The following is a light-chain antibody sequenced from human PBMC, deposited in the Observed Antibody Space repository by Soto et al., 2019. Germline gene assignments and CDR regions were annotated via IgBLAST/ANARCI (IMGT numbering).Light chain of an antibody. CDR3: QVWDSSSDQVV. CDR1: KIGTQS. J-gene: IGLJ3*02. CDR2: YDS. Sequence: SYELTQPPSVSVAPGQTARITCGGNKIGTQSVHWYQQKAGQAPVLVIYYDSDRPSGIPERFSGSKSWNTATLTISRVEDGDEADYFCQVWDSSSDQVVFGGGTKLTVL. V-gene: IGLV3-21*04.